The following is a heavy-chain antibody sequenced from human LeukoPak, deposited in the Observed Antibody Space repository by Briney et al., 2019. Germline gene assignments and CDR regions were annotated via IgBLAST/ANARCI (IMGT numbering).Heavy chain of an antibody. CDR2: IYYSGST. V-gene: IGHV4-59*01. CDR1: GGSISSYY. J-gene: IGHJ4*02. Sequence: PSETLSLTCTVSGGSISSYYWSWIRQPPGKGLGWIGYIYYSGSTNYNPSLKSRVTISVDTSKNQFSLKLSSVTAADTAVYYCARVDRGWFGELLFDYWGQGTLVTVSS. D-gene: IGHD3-10*01. CDR3: ARVDRGWFGELLFDY.